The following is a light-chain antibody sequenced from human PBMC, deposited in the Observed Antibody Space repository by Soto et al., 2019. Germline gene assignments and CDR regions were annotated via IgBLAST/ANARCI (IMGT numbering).Light chain of an antibody. V-gene: IGKV3D-20*02. CDR2: GGS. CDR3: QHRSNWPGTWT. J-gene: IGKJ1*01. Sequence: EIVLTQSPGILSLSPGERATLSCRASQSVSSIYLAWYQQKPGQAPRLLIYGGSSRATGIPDRFSGSGSGTDFTLTISRLEPEDFAVYYCQHRSNWPGTWTFGQGTKVDIK. CDR1: QSVSSIY.